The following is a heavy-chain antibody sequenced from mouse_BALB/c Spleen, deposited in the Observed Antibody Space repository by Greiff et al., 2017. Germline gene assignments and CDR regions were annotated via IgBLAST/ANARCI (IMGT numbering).Heavy chain of an antibody. Sequence: VQLQQSGPGLVKPGASVKMSCTASGYTFTSYVMHWVQQKPGQGLEWIGYINPYNDGTKYNEKFKGKATLTSDKSSSTAFMELSSLTSEDSAVYYCALDSSGCSPGFAYWGQGTLVTVSA. V-gene: IGHV1-14*01. CDR1: GYTFTSYV. D-gene: IGHD3-2*01. J-gene: IGHJ3*01. CDR2: INPYNDGT. CDR3: ALDSSGCSPGFAY.